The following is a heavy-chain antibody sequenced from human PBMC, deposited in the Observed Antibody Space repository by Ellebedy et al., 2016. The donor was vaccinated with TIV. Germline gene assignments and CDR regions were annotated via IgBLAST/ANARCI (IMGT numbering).Heavy chain of an antibody. Sequence: MPSETLSLTCTVSYDSISSYYWSRIRQPPGKGLEWIGYIYYSGTTNYNPSLKSRVTISLDTSKNQLSLKVSSVTAADTAVYYCASGPNQYFFDYWGQGTLVTVSS. CDR3: ASGPNQYFFDY. D-gene: IGHD1-14*01. CDR2: IYYSGTT. J-gene: IGHJ4*02. V-gene: IGHV4-59*01. CDR1: YDSISSYY.